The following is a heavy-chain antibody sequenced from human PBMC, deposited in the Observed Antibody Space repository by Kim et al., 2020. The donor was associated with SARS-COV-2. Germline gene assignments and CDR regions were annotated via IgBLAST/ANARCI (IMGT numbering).Heavy chain of an antibody. J-gene: IGHJ6*02. CDR3: VRDHWGLDV. CDR2: T. V-gene: IGHV3-72*01. Sequence: TPDAASLNGRVTISRENARNSLYLQLNSLKIDDTAVYYCVRDHWGLDVWGQGTPVTVSS.